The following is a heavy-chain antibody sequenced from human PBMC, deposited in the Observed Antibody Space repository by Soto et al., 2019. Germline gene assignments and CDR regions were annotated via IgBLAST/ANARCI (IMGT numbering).Heavy chain of an antibody. V-gene: IGHV1-69*13. CDR1: GGTFSSYA. CDR3: AREGRSTYYYYGMDV. Sequence: SVKVSFKASGGTFSSYAISWVRQAPGQGLEWMGGIIPIFGTANYAQKFQGRVTTTADESTSTAYMELSSLRSEDTAVYYCAREGRSTYYYYGMDVWGQGTTVTVSS. CDR2: IIPIFGTA. J-gene: IGHJ6*02.